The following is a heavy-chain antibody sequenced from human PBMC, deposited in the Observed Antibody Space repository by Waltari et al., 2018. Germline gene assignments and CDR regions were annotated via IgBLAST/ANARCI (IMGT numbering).Heavy chain of an antibody. CDR3: TRVNGYSRILDY. CDR1: GFTFGDSA. J-gene: IGHJ4*02. Sequence: EVQLVEDGGGLVQPGRSLRHPGIPSGFTFGDSAMSWVRQAPGKGLEWVGFIRSKPYGGTTEYAASVKGRFTISRDDSESIAYLQMNSLKTEDTAVYYCTRVNGYSRILDYWGQGTLVTVSS. CDR2: IRSKPYGGTT. V-gene: IGHV3-49*04. D-gene: IGHD4-4*01.